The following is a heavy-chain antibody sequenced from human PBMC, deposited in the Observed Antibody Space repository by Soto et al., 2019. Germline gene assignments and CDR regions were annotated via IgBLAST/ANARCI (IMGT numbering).Heavy chain of an antibody. CDR1: GCTFSSYA. J-gene: IGHJ6*02. Sequence: ASVKVSCKASGCTFSSYALSWVRQAPGQGLEWMGGIIPIFGTANYAQKFQGRVTITADKSTSTAYMELSSLRSEDTAVYYCAVTSYCSGGSCYPYYYGMDVWGQGTTVTVSS. V-gene: IGHV1-69*06. D-gene: IGHD2-15*01. CDR3: AVTSYCSGGSCYPYYYGMDV. CDR2: IIPIFGTA.